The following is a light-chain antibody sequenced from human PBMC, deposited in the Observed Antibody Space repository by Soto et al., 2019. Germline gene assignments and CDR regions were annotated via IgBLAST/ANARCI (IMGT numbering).Light chain of an antibody. J-gene: IGKJ1*01. Sequence: EIMMTQSPATLSVSPGERATLSCRASQSVSTKLAWYQQKPGQAPRLLIYGTSTRASGTPARFSGSGSGTEFTLTISSLQSEDFAVYYCQQYKNWPRTFGQGTKVDIK. V-gene: IGKV3-15*01. CDR3: QQYKNWPRT. CDR2: GTS. CDR1: QSVSTK.